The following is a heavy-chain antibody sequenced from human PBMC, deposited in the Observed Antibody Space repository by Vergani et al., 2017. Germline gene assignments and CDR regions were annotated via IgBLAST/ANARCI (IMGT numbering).Heavy chain of an antibody. CDR2: ISSSSSYI. J-gene: IGHJ4*02. CDR1: GFTFSSYS. Sequence: EVQLVESGGGLVKPGGSLRLSCAASGFTFSSYSMNWVRQAPGKGLEWVSSISSSSSYIYYADSVKGRFTISRDNAKNSLYLQMNGLRAEDTAVYYCARGGPPVGKLFRDYWGQGTLVTVSS. D-gene: IGHD2-15*01. CDR3: ARGGPPVGKLFRDY. V-gene: IGHV3-21*01.